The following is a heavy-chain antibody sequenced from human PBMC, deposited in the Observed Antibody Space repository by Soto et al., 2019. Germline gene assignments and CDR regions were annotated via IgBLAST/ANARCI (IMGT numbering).Heavy chain of an antibody. Sequence: QVQLVQSGAEVKKPGASVEVSCKASGYTFTTYYIHWVRHAPGQGLEWMGVINPGGVSTKYAQKFQDRVTMTSATYTSTVDMDLSSLRSEDTAVYFCGRGGNGDNVGYWYFDLWGRGTLVTVSP. CDR2: INPGGVST. CDR1: GYTFTTYY. D-gene: IGHD4-17*01. V-gene: IGHV1-46*01. CDR3: GRGGNGDNVGYWYFDL. J-gene: IGHJ2*01.